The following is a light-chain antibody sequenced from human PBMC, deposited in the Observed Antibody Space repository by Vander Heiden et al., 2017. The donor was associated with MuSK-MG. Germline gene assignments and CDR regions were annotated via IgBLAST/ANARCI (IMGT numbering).Light chain of an antibody. CDR1: QGISGS. CDR2: AAS. Sequence: DIQLTQSPSFLSASVGDRITITCRASQGISGSLAWYQQEPGRAPKLLIYAASSLQSGVPSRFSGSGSGTEFTLTINSLQPEDFATYYCHQVRSHPLTFGGGTKVVIK. CDR3: HQVRSHPLT. V-gene: IGKV1-9*01. J-gene: IGKJ4*01.